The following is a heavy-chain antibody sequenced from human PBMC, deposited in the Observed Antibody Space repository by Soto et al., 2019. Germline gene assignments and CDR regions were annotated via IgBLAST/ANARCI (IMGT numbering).Heavy chain of an antibody. CDR1: GFTFSDYY. CDR3: ARDRSSSWYQGHSFDY. V-gene: IGHV3-11*01. CDR2: ISSSGSTI. D-gene: IGHD6-13*01. J-gene: IGHJ4*02. Sequence: GGSLRLSCAASGFTFSDYYMSWIRQAPGKGLEWVSYISSSGSTIYYADSVKGRFTISRDNAKNSLYLQMNSLRAEDTAVYYCARDRSSSWYQGHSFDYWGQGTLVTVSS.